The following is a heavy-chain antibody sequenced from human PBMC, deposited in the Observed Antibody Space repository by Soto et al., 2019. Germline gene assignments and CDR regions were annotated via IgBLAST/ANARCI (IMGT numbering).Heavy chain of an antibody. D-gene: IGHD3-10*01. Sequence: QLQLQESGPGLVKPSETLSLTCTVSGGSISSSSYYWGWIRQPPGKGLEWIGSIYYSGSTYYNPSLKSRVTISVDTSKNQFSLKLSSVTAADTAVYYCARGVTTMVRGVIIVSWFDPWGQGTLVTVSS. CDR1: GGSISSSSYY. J-gene: IGHJ5*02. CDR2: IYYSGST. CDR3: ARGVTTMVRGVIIVSWFDP. V-gene: IGHV4-39*01.